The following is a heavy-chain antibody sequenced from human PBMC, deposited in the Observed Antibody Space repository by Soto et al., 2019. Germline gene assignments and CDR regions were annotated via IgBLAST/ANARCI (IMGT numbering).Heavy chain of an antibody. CDR1: GDSISSGGYY. CDR3: ARLGRGYGASFDY. Sequence: PSETLSLTCAVSGDSISSGGYYWSWIRQHPGKGLEWIGYIYYSGSTNYNPSLKSRVTISVDTSKNQFSLKLSSVTAADTAVYYCARLGRGYGASFDYWGQGTLVTVSS. CDR2: IYYSGST. D-gene: IGHD5-12*01. J-gene: IGHJ4*02. V-gene: IGHV4-31*11.